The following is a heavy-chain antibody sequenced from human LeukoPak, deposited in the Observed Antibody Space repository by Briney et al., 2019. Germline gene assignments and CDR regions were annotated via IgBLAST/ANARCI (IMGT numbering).Heavy chain of an antibody. CDR1: GYTFTSYG. V-gene: IGHV1-18*01. CDR3: ARGLYSGSYYWKRGGSYFDY. D-gene: IGHD1-26*01. J-gene: IGHJ4*02. Sequence: GASVKVSCKASGYTFTSYGISWVRQAPGQGLEWMGWISAYNGNTNYAQKLQGRVTMTTDTSTSTAYMELRSLRSDDTAVYYCARGLYSGSYYWKRGGSYFDYWGQGTLVTVSS. CDR2: ISAYNGNT.